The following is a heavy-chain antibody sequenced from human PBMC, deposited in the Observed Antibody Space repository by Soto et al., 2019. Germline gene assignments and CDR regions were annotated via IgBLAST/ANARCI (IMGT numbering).Heavy chain of an antibody. D-gene: IGHD6-19*01. CDR2: IIPIFGTA. V-gene: IGHV1-69*12. J-gene: IGHJ4*02. Sequence: QVQLVQSGAEVKKPGSSVKVSCKASGGTFSSYAISWVRQAPGQGLEWMGGIIPIFGTANYAQKFQGRVTITADDSTSTAYMELSSLRSEDTAVYYCARLPAVAGTRWVDYWGQGTLVTVSS. CDR3: ARLPAVAGTRWVDY. CDR1: GGTFSSYA.